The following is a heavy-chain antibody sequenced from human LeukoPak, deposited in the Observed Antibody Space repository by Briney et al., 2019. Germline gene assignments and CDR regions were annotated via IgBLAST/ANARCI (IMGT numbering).Heavy chain of an antibody. V-gene: IGHV4-59*12. Sequence: SETLSLTCTVSGGSISTYYWSWIRQPPGKGLEWIGYIYYSGSTNYNPSLKSRVTISVDTSKNQFSLKLTSVTAADTAVYYCAREGGPYRPLDYSGQGTLVTVAS. CDR1: GGSISTYY. J-gene: IGHJ4*02. CDR3: AREGGPYRPLDY. CDR2: IYYSGST.